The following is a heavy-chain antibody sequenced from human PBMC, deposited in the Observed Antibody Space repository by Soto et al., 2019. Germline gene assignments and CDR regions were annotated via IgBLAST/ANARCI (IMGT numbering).Heavy chain of an antibody. CDR3: ARRYSSGFDY. J-gene: IGHJ4*02. CDR1: GGSFSGYY. D-gene: IGHD6-19*01. Sequence: PSETLSLTCAVYGGSFSGYYWSWIRQPPGKGLEWIGEINHSGSTNYNPSLKSRVTISVDTSKNQFSLNLSSVTAADTAGYYCARRYSSGFDYWGQGTLVTVSS. CDR2: INHSGST. V-gene: IGHV4-34*01.